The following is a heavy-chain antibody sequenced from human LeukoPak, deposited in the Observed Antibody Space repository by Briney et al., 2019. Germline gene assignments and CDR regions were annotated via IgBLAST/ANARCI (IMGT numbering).Heavy chain of an antibody. D-gene: IGHD3-16*01. J-gene: IGHJ5*02. CDR3: ARHLLTLDWFDP. V-gene: IGHV4-34*01. CDR2: IYYSGST. CDR1: GGSFSGYY. Sequence: SETLSLTCAVYGGSFSGYYWSWIRQPPGKGLEWIGSIYYSGSTYYNPSLKSRVTISVDTSKNQFSLKLSSVTAADTAVYYCARHLLTLDWFDPWGQGTLVTVSS.